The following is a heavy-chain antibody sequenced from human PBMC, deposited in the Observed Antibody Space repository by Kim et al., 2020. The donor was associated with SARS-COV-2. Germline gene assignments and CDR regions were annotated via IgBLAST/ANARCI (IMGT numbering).Heavy chain of an antibody. CDR3: ARDPWGADYIGSSFGMDV. V-gene: IGHV3-33*01. CDR1: GFTFSSYG. Sequence: GGSLRLSCAASGFTFSSYGMHWVRQAPGKGLEWVAVIWYDGSNKYYADSVKGRVTISRDNSKNTLYLQMNSLRAEDTAVYYCARDPWGADYIGSSFGMDVWGQGTTVTVYS. CDR2: IWYDGSNK. D-gene: IGHD4-4*01. J-gene: IGHJ6*02.